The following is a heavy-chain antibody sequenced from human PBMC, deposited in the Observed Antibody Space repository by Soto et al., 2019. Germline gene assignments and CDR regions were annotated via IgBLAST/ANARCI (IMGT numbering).Heavy chain of an antibody. CDR1: GFTFSSYS. J-gene: IGHJ3*02. Sequence: GGSLRLSCAASGFTFSSYSMNWVRQAPGKGLEWVSYISSSSSTIYYADSVKGRFTISRDNAKNSLYLQMNSLRAEDTAVYYCARGYNQLLFAFDSWGQGTRVTVSS. D-gene: IGHD2-2*01. V-gene: IGHV3-48*01. CDR2: ISSSSSTI. CDR3: ARGYNQLLFAFDS.